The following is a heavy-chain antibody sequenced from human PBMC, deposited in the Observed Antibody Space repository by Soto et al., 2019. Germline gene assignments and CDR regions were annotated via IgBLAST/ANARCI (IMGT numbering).Heavy chain of an antibody. CDR1: GFTFARYW. CDR3: ARGTSDWAGVDY. CDR2: ISADGSVT. D-gene: IGHD6-19*01. J-gene: IGHJ4*02. V-gene: IGHV3-74*01. Sequence: EVQLVESGGGSVQPGRSLRLSCIASGFTFARYWLHWVRQPPGKGLVWVSRISADGSVTNYTDSVKGRFTISRDNAKNTFYLQMNSLRAEDTAVYYCARGTSDWAGVDYWGQGTLVTASS.